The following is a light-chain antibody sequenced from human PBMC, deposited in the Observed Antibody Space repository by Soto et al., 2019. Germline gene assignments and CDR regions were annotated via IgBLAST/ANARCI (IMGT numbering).Light chain of an antibody. V-gene: IGKV1-13*02. CDR2: DAS. Sequence: AIQLTQSPSSLSASVGDRVTITCRASQGISSDLAWYQQKPGKAPKLLIYDASSLESGVPSRFSGSGSGTDFTLTISSLQPEDFATYYCQQFNSYPRFTFGPGTKVDIK. CDR1: QGISSD. J-gene: IGKJ3*01. CDR3: QQFNSYPRFT.